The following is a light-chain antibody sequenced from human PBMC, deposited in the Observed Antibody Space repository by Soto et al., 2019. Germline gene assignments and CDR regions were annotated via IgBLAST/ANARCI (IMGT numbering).Light chain of an antibody. V-gene: IGKV3-15*01. J-gene: IGKJ5*01. Sequence: EIVMTQSPATMSVSPGERAILSCRASESISSKLGWYQQRPGQAHRLLIYGASIRATGMPTRFNGSVFGTEFTLTISSLKSEDSAVYYCQQYNKWFSISFGQGTRLEIK. CDR1: ESISSK. CDR3: QQYNKWFSIS. CDR2: GAS.